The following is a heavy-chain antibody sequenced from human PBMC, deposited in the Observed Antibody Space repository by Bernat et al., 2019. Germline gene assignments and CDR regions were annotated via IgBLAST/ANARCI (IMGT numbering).Heavy chain of an antibody. D-gene: IGHD6-19*01. CDR1: GFTFSNYA. V-gene: IGHV3-23*01. J-gene: IGHJ4*02. CDR2: ISGGGGST. CDR3: AKDESSGWGRAEGADY. Sequence: EVQLLESGGGLVQSGGSLRLSCAASGFTFSNYAMSWVRQAPGKGLEWVSAISGGGGSTYYADSVRGRFTIYRDNSKNTLYLQMNSLRAEDPAVFYCAKDESSGWGRAEGADYWGQGTLVTVSA.